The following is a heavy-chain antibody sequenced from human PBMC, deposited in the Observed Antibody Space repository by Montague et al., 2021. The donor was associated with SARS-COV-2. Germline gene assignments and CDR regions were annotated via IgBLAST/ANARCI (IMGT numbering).Heavy chain of an antibody. CDR3: ARPVGSSWHRFEY. Sequence: SETLSLTCAVYTDSFSGYYWSWIRQSPGKGLEWIGEITHSGSTNHNPSLQSRVTISVDKSKKQVSLKLRSLTAADTAVYYCARPVGSSWHRFEYWGQGTLVTVSS. CDR1: TDSFSGYY. D-gene: IGHD2-15*01. J-gene: IGHJ4*02. CDR2: ITHSGST. V-gene: IGHV4-34*01.